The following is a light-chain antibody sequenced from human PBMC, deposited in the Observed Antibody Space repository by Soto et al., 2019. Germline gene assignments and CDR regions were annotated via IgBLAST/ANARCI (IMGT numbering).Light chain of an antibody. CDR3: QQYDRYSYS. J-gene: IGKJ2*01. CDR2: KAS. V-gene: IGKV1-5*03. Sequence: DTQMTQSPSILSASVGDRVTITCRASQTIYSWLAWYQQKPGQAPRLLIHKASTVETGVPSRFSGSGYGSEFTLIISSLQPDDSATYYCQQYDRYSYSFGQGTKLEIK. CDR1: QTIYSW.